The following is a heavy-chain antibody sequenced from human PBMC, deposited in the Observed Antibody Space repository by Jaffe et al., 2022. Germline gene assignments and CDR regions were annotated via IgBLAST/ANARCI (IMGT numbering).Heavy chain of an antibody. CDR2: IKSKTDDGTI. CDR3: TTSPPQKLDIVVVPGVIGENPDAFDI. V-gene: IGHV3-15*01. CDR1: GFTFINAW. Sequence: EVQLVESGGGLVKPGGSLRLSCAASGFTFINAWMSWVRQAPGKGLEWVGRIKSKTDDGTIDYAAPVKGRFTISRDDSNNTLYLQMNSLKTEDTAVYYCTTSPPQKLDIVVVPGVIGENPDAFDIWGQGTMVTVSS. J-gene: IGHJ3*02. D-gene: IGHD2-2*03.